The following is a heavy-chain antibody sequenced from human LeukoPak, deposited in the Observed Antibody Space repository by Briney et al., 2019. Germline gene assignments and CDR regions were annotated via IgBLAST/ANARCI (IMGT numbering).Heavy chain of an antibody. D-gene: IGHD4-23*01. J-gene: IGHJ6*02. CDR1: GFTFSSYA. CDR3: AKEAGVRWYDYYYYYYGMDV. Sequence: GGSLRLSCAASGFTFSSYAMSWVRQAPGKGLEWVSAISGSGGSTYYADSVKGRFTISRDNSKNTLYLQMNSLRAEDTAVYYCAKEAGVRWYDYYYYYYGMDVWGQGTTVTVSS. CDR2: ISGSGGST. V-gene: IGHV3-23*01.